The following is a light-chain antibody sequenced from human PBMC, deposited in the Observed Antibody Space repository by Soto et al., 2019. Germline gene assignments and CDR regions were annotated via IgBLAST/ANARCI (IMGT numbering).Light chain of an antibody. CDR2: ATS. CDR1: QGIAPY. CDR3: QKYNSAPLT. J-gene: IGKJ4*01. Sequence: DVQMTRSPSSLSEFVGDRVTITCRASQGIAPYLAWFQQKPGKVPKLLIYATSTLQSGVPSRFSGSGSGTDFTLTINSLQPEDVGTYYCQKYNSAPLTFGGETKVDIK. V-gene: IGKV1-27*01.